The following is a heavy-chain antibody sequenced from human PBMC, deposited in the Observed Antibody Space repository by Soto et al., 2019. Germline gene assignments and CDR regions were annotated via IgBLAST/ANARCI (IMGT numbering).Heavy chain of an antibody. J-gene: IGHJ6*02. CDR1: GYIFTSYW. Sequence: PVESLKISCKGSGYIFTSYWVCWCLQMPGKVLEWMAIIYPGDSDIRYNPSFQGQVTISADKSISTAYLQWSSLKASDTAIYYCARQPSNGQWYVWGQGTTVTVSS. D-gene: IGHD6-19*01. CDR3: ARQPSNGQWYV. CDR2: IYPGDSDI. V-gene: IGHV5-51*01.